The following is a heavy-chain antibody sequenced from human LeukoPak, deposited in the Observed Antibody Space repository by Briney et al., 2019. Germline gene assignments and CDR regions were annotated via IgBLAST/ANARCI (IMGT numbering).Heavy chain of an antibody. V-gene: IGHV4-39*01. CDR3: ARSWGFGEFDY. CDR1: GGSISSSNYY. Sequence: SETLSLTCTVSGGSISSSNYYWGWIRQPPGKGREWIGNIYYSGTTYGNPSRRSRLTTSVDTPTNQFSLKLTSVTAADTAVYYCARSWGFGEFDYWGQGTLVTISS. D-gene: IGHD3-10*01. J-gene: IGHJ4*02. CDR2: IYYSGTT.